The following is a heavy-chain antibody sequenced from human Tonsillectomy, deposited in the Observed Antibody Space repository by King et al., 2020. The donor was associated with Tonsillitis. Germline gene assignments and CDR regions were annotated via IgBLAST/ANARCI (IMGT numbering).Heavy chain of an antibody. CDR3: ARDYYGSGSYYNAY. CDR1: GFTVSSNY. Sequence: EVQLVESGGGLVQPGGSLRLSCAASGFTVSSNYMSWVRQAPGKGLEWVSVIYNGGNTYYAESVKGRFTISRDNSKNTLYLQMNSLRAEDTAVYYCARDYYGSGSYYNAYCGQGTLVTVSS. D-gene: IGHD3-10*01. V-gene: IGHV3-66*01. J-gene: IGHJ4*02. CDR2: IYNGGNT.